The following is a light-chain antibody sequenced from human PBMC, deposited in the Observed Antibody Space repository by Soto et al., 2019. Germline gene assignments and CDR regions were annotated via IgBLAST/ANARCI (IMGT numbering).Light chain of an antibody. CDR2: GAS. CDR3: QQYGRSPPMYT. V-gene: IGKV3-20*01. J-gene: IGKJ2*01. Sequence: DIVLTHSPGTLSLSPGERATISCRASQSVNSSYLAWYQQTPGQAPRLLIYGASSRATGIPDRFSGSGSGTDFTLTISRLEPEDFAVYYCQQYGRSPPMYTFGQGTKLEIK. CDR1: QSVNSSY.